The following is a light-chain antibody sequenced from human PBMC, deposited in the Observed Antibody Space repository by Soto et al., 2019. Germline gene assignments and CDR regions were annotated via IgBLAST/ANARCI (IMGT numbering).Light chain of an antibody. CDR2: GAS. CDR3: QQYSNWPPRIT. CDR1: QSVSSN. Sequence: EIVMTQSPATLSVSPGERATLSCRASQSVSSNSAWYQQKPGQAPRLLIYGASTRATGIPARFSGSGSGTEFTLTISSLQSEDFAVYYCQQYSNWPPRITFGQGTRLEI. J-gene: IGKJ5*01. V-gene: IGKV3-15*01.